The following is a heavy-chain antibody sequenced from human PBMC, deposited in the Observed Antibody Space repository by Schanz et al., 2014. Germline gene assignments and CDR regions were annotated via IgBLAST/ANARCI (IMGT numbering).Heavy chain of an antibody. CDR3: ARGGFFDSTSFDS. CDR2: INPSSGTT. V-gene: IGHV1-46*03. CDR1: GYTFTTYY. D-gene: IGHD2-2*01. Sequence: QVQLVQSGGEVKKPGVSVKVSCKASGYTFTTYYIHWVRQAPGQGLEWMGKINPSSGTTRIAQNFQGRLTVTRDTSTSAVNMERSSLRYEDTAVYYCARGGFFDSTSFDSWGQGTLVTVAS. J-gene: IGHJ4*02.